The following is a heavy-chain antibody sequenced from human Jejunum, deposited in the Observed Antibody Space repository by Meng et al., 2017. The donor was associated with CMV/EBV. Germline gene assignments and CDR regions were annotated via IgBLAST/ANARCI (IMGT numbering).Heavy chain of an antibody. CDR1: AGSISGYY. D-gene: IGHD1-26*01. Sequence: VQLEESGPVLVKSSETLSLTCFVSAGSISGYYWSWIRHPAGKGLEWIGRIYTSGSTHYNPSLKSRLTMSVDLSNNQISLKLRSVTAADTAVYYCARESGSYYWFDPWGQGTLVTVSS. V-gene: IGHV4-4*07. CDR3: ARESGSYYWFDP. CDR2: IYTSGST. J-gene: IGHJ5*02.